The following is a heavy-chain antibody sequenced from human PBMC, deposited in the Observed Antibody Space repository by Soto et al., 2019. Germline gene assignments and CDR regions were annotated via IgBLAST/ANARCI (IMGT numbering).Heavy chain of an antibody. J-gene: IGHJ2*01. V-gene: IGHV4-61*01. Sequence: QVQLQESGPGLVKPSETLSLTCTVSGGSVSSGSYYWSWIRQPPGKGLEWIGYIYYSGSTNYNPSLTRRVTISVDTSKNQIALRLSAVTAADTAVYYCARRKAVAEYWYFDLWGLGTLVTVSS. D-gene: IGHD6-19*01. CDR1: GGSVSSGSYY. CDR3: ARRKAVAEYWYFDL. CDR2: IYYSGST.